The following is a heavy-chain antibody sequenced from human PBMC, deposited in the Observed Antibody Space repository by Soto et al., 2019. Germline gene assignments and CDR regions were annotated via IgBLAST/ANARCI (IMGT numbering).Heavy chain of an antibody. J-gene: IGHJ6*02. CDR2: IDPSDSYT. Sequence: GESLKISCKGSGYSFTSYWISWVRQVPGKGLEWVGRIDPSDSYTNYIPSFQGHVTISADKSISTAYLQWSSLQASATAMYYCARQDIVVVPAGLGGYYYGMDVWGQGTTGTVSS. V-gene: IGHV5-10-1*01. CDR3: ARQDIVVVPAGLGGYYYGMDV. D-gene: IGHD2-2*01. CDR1: GYSFTSYW.